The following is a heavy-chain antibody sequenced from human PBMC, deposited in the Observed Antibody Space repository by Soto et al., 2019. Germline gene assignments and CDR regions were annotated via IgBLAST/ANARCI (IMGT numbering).Heavy chain of an antibody. V-gene: IGHV3-7*05. Sequence: EVQLVESGGGLVLAGGSLRLSCAASGFTLSIYWMGWVRQAPGKGLEWVANIKQDGSEKSYVDSVRGRFTISRDNAKKSVYLQMNSLRAEDTAVYYCARENYFYYWGQGTLVIVSS. J-gene: IGHJ4*02. CDR1: GFTLSIYW. CDR2: IKQDGSEK. CDR3: ARENYFYY.